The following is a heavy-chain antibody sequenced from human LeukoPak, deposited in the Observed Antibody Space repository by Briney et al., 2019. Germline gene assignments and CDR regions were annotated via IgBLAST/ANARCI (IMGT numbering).Heavy chain of an antibody. Sequence: RAGGSLRPSCAASGFTFSSYAMSWVRQAPGKGLEWVSAISGSGGSTYYADSVKGRFTISRDNSKNTLYLQMNSLRAEDTAVYCCAKVGYYDFWSGPRGYYYMDVWGKGTTVTVSS. D-gene: IGHD3-3*01. CDR2: ISGSGGST. CDR3: AKVGYYDFWSGPRGYYYMDV. J-gene: IGHJ6*03. V-gene: IGHV3-23*01. CDR1: GFTFSSYA.